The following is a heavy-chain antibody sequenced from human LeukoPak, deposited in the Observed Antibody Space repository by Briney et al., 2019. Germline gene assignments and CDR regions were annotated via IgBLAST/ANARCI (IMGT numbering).Heavy chain of an antibody. Sequence: GGSLRLSCAASGFIFSSYWMSWVRQAPGKGLEWVANIKQDGSEKYYVDSVKGRFTISRDNAKNSLYLQMNSLRAEDTAVYYCARARYYYDSSGYYNWFDPWGQGTLVTVSS. CDR3: ARARYYYDSSGYYNWFDP. V-gene: IGHV3-7*01. CDR2: IKQDGSEK. J-gene: IGHJ5*02. CDR1: GFIFSSYW. D-gene: IGHD3-22*01.